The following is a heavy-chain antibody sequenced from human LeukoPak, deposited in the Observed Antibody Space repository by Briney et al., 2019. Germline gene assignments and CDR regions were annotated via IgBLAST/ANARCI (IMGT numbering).Heavy chain of an antibody. J-gene: IGHJ3*02. CDR2: IYTSGST. V-gene: IGHV4-38-2*01. D-gene: IGHD1-26*01. CDR1: GYSISSGYY. CDR3: ARCPSGGSYVAEDAFDI. Sequence: SETLSLTCAVSGYSISSGYYWGWIRQPAGRGLEWIGRIYTSGSTNYNPSLKSRVTISVDTSKNQFSLKLSSVTAADTAVYYCARCPSGGSYVAEDAFDIWGQGTMVTVSS.